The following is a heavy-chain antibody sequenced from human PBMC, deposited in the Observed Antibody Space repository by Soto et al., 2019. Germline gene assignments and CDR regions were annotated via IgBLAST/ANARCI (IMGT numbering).Heavy chain of an antibody. CDR3: ARQIYDSDTGPNFQYYFDS. J-gene: IGHJ4*02. V-gene: IGHV5-10-1*01. Sequence: GASLKISCNGSGYSFAGYWITWVRQKPGKGLEWMARIDPRDSQTYYSPSFRGHVTISVTKSITTVFLQWSSLRASDTAMYYCARQIYDSDTGPNFQYYFDSWGQGTPVTVFS. CDR1: GYSFAGYW. CDR2: IDPRDSQT. D-gene: IGHD3-22*01.